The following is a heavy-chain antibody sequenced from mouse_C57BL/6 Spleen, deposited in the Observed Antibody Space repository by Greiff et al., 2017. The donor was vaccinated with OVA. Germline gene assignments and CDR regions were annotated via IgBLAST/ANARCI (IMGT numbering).Heavy chain of an antibody. J-gene: IGHJ3*01. D-gene: IGHD2-5*01. V-gene: IGHV5-4*03. CDR2: ISDGGSYT. Sequence: EVMLVESGGGLVKPGGSLKLSCAASGFTFSSYAMSWVRQTPEKRLEWVATISDGGSYTYYPDNVKGRFTISRDNAKNNLYLQMSHLKSEDTAMYYCAKDSNYAWFAYWGQGTLVTVSA. CDR1: GFTFSSYA. CDR3: AKDSNYAWFAY.